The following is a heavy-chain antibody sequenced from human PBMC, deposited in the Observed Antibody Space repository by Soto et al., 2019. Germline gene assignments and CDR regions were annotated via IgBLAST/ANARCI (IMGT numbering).Heavy chain of an antibody. J-gene: IGHJ4*02. V-gene: IGHV4-59*12. CDR3: ARVPDY. D-gene: IGHD2-2*01. Sequence: PSETLSLTCVVSGGSLSSYYWSWIRQPPGKGLGWIGRIYYSGSTNYNPSLKSRVTISIDRSKNQFSLKLSSVTAADTAVYYCARVPDYWGQGILVTVSS. CDR1: GGSLSSYY. CDR2: IYYSGST.